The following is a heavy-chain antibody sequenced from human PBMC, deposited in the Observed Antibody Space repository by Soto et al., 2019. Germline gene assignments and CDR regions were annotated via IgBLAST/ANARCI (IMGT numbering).Heavy chain of an antibody. V-gene: IGHV3-72*01. CDR2: TRNKANSYTT. Sequence: GGSLRLSCAASGFTFSDHYMDWVRQAPGKGLEWVGRTRNKANSYTTEYAASVKGRFTISRDDSKNSLYLQMNSLKTEDTAVYYCARWRMVAATYDAFDIWGQGTMVTVSS. D-gene: IGHD2-15*01. CDR3: ARWRMVAATYDAFDI. CDR1: GFTFSDHY. J-gene: IGHJ3*02.